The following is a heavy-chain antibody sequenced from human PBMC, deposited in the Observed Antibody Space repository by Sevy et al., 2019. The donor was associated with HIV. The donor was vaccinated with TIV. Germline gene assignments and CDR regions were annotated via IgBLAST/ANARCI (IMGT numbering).Heavy chain of an antibody. CDR2: SYYRSKWYN. Sequence: SQTLSLTCAISGDSVSSNSAAWNWIRQSPSRGLEWLGRSYYRSKWYNDYAVSVKSRITINPDTSKNQFSLQLNSVTPEDTAVYYCARSGRGGSYDHYYYYMDVWGKGTTVTVSS. V-gene: IGHV6-1*01. CDR3: ARSGRGGSYDHYYYYMDV. D-gene: IGHD1-26*01. J-gene: IGHJ6*03. CDR1: GDSVSSNSAA.